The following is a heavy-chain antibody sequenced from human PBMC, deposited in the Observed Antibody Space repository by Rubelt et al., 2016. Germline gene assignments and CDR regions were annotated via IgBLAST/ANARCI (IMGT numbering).Heavy chain of an antibody. CDR3: ARGRGLLDGDYVDY. CDR2: VYYGGST. V-gene: IGHV4-39*07. CDR1: GGSITSGSNY. J-gene: IGHJ4*02. D-gene: IGHD3/OR15-3a*01. Sequence: QLQLQESGPGLVKTSETLSLTCTVSGGSITSGSNYWGWIRQPPGKGLEWIASVYYGGSTYYTPSLQSRVTITLNASKNQFSRNLRAVTAADTAVYYCARGRGLLDGDYVDYWGQGTLVTVSS.